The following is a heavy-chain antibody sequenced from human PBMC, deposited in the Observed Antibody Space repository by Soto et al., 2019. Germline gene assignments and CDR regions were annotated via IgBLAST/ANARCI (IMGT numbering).Heavy chain of an antibody. Sequence: PSETLSLTCTVSGGSISSYYWSWIRQPPGKGLEWIGYIYYGGSTNYNPSLKSRVTISVDTSKNQFSLKLSSVTAADTAVYYCARGYSSSSSLYYSYYSGMDVWGQGTTVTVSS. V-gene: IGHV4-59*01. D-gene: IGHD6-13*01. CDR1: GGSISSYY. CDR3: ARGYSSSSSLYYSYYSGMDV. CDR2: IYYGGST. J-gene: IGHJ6*02.